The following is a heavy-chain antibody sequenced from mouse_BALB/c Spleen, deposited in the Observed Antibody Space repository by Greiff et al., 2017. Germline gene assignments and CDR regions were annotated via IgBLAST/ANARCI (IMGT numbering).Heavy chain of an antibody. V-gene: IGHV1-87*01. CDR3: ARWVSYFDY. D-gene: IGHD2-3*01. J-gene: IGHJ2*01. Sequence: VKLQESGAELARPGASVKLSCKASGYTFTSYWMQWVKQRPGQGLEWIGAIYPGDGDTRYTQKFKGKATLTADKSSSTAYMQLSSLASEDSAVYYCARWVSYFDYWGQGTTLTVSS. CDR2: IYPGDGDT. CDR1: GYTFTSYW.